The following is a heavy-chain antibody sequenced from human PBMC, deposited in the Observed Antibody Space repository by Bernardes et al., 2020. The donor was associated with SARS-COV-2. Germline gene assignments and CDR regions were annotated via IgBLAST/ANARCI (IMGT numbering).Heavy chain of an antibody. J-gene: IGHJ6*02. Sequence: ASVKVSCKASGYIFTSYGISWVRQAPGEGLEWMGWIRVHNGETNYAQNLQGRVTMTTDTSTSTAYMELRSLRSDDTAVYFCARGSAYRHSGMDVWGLGTTVTVSS. CDR1: GYIFTSYG. CDR2: IRVHNGET. V-gene: IGHV1-18*04. D-gene: IGHD3-16*01. CDR3: ARGSAYRHSGMDV.